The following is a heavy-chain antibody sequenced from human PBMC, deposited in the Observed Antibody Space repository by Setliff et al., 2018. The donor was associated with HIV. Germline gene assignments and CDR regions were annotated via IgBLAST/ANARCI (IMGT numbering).Heavy chain of an antibody. J-gene: IGHJ4*01. CDR3: ASLLVCPAGGLFDF. Sequence: PSETLSLTCAVYGGSFSGHFWTWIRQPPGKGLEWIGNINPNGDTNYNYISSMKGRLTLSLDTSKNQFSLTLRSVTAADTAVYYCASLLVCPAGGLFDFWGHGNLVTVSS. D-gene: IGHD1-26*01. V-gene: IGHV4-34*01. CDR2: INPNGDT. CDR1: GGSFSGHF.